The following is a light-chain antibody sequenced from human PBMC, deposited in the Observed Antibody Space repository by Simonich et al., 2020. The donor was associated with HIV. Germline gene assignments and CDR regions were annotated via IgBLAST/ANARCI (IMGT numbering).Light chain of an antibody. CDR2: AVN. CDR1: SSDVGGYKY. J-gene: IGLJ3*02. Sequence: QSALTQPASVSGSPGQSITISCTRTSSDVGGYKYVSWYPQNPGKAPKLMISAVNQRPSGVSHRFSGSKSGNTASLTISGLQAEDDADYYCNSYTSSSPWVFGGGTKLTVL. V-gene: IGLV2-14*01. CDR3: NSYTSSSPWV.